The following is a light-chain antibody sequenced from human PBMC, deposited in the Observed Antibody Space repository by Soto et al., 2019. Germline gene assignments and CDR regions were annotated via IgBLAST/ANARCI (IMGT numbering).Light chain of an antibody. J-gene: IGLJ2*01. V-gene: IGLV2-14*03. CDR3: SSYTSTVTLVV. Sequence: SALTQPASVSASPGQSITISCTGTSSDIGDYNYVSWYQQRPGEAPKLILYEVENRPSGISDRFSGSKSGNTASLTISGLRTEDEADYYCSSYTSTVTLVVFGGGTKLTVL. CDR1: SSDIGDYNY. CDR2: EVE.